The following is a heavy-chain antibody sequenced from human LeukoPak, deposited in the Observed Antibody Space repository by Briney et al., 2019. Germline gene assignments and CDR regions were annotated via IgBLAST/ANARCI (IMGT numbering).Heavy chain of an antibody. Sequence: PSETLSLTCTVSGGSINSDYWSWIRQPPRKGLEWIGYIYNSGSTNYNPTLKSRVTISVDTSKNQFSLKLSSVTAADTALYYCARVGVMVTALGWRYYYYMDVWGKGTTVTVSS. CDR2: IYNSGST. J-gene: IGHJ6*03. D-gene: IGHD2-21*02. CDR1: GGSINSDY. V-gene: IGHV4-59*01. CDR3: ARVGVMVTALGWRYYYYMDV.